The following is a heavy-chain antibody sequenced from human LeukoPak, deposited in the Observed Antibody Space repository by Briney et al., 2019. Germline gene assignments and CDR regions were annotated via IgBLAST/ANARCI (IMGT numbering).Heavy chain of an antibody. D-gene: IGHD3-22*01. CDR2: ISGSGGST. CDR1: GFTFSSYA. Sequence: GGSLRLSCAASGFTFSSYAMSWVRQALGKGLEWVSAISGSGGSTYYADSVKGRFTISRDNSKNTLYLQMNSLRDEDTAVYYCAKALHYYDSSGYYLYYFDYWGQGTLVTVSS. V-gene: IGHV3-23*01. CDR3: AKALHYYDSSGYYLYYFDY. J-gene: IGHJ4*02.